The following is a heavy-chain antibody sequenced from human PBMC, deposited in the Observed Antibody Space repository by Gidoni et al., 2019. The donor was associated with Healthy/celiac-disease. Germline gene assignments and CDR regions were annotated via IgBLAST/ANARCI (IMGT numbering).Heavy chain of an antibody. V-gene: IGHV1-18*01. CDR2: ISAYNGNT. Sequence: QVQLVQSGAEVKKPGASVQVSCKASGYTFTSYGISWVRQAPGQGLEWMGWISAYNGNTNYAQKLQGRVTMTTDTSTSTAYMELRSLRSDDTAVYYCARDPGYDILTGYYNYYYYGMDVWGQGTTVTVSS. CDR1: GYTFTSYG. D-gene: IGHD3-9*01. J-gene: IGHJ6*02. CDR3: ARDPGYDILTGYYNYYYYGMDV.